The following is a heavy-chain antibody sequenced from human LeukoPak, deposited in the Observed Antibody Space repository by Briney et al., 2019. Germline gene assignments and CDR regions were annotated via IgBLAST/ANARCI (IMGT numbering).Heavy chain of an antibody. J-gene: IGHJ6*02. CDR1: GGSFSGYY. D-gene: IGHD6-6*01. Sequence: SETLSLTCAVYGGSFSGYYWSWIRQPPGKGLEWIGEINHSGSTNYNPSLKSRVTISVDTSKNQFSLKLSSVTAADTAVYYCARGRIAARYYYYYYGMDVWGQGTTVTVSS. CDR2: INHSGST. CDR3: ARGRIAARYYYYYYGMDV. V-gene: IGHV4-34*01.